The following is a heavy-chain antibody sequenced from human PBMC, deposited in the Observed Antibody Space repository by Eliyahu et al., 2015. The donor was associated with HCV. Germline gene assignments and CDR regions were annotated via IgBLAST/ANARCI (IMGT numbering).Heavy chain of an antibody. CDR2: IVVGSGNT. CDR1: GFTFTSSA. CDR3: AAGLYYYDSSFPSLFDY. J-gene: IGHJ4*02. V-gene: IGHV1-58*01. D-gene: IGHD3-22*01. Sequence: VKDSCKASGFTFTSSAVQWVRQARGQRLEWIGWIVVGSGNTNYAQKFQERVTITRDMSTSTAYMELSSLRSEDTAVYYCAAGLYYYDSSFPSLFDYWGQGTLVTVSS.